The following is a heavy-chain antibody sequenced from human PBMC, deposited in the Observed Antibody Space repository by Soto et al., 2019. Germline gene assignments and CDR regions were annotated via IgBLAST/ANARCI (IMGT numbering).Heavy chain of an antibody. CDR2: ISGSGGST. Sequence: GGSLRLSCAASGFTFSSYGMSWVRQAPGKGLEWVSSISGSGGSTYYADSVKGRFTTSRDNSKNTLYLQMNSLRAEDTAVYYCAKASDPRGTYFPLWFWGQGTLVTLSS. D-gene: IGHD1-26*01. CDR1: GFTFSSYG. CDR3: AKASDPRGTYFPLWF. V-gene: IGHV3-23*01. J-gene: IGHJ4*02.